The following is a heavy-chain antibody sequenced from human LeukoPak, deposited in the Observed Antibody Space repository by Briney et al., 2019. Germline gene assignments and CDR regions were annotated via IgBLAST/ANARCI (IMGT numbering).Heavy chain of an antibody. D-gene: IGHD6-19*01. V-gene: IGHV3-30*03. CDR3: ARDRWLVRDAFDF. CDR2: ISYDRSDK. J-gene: IGHJ3*01. Sequence: PGGSLRLSCAASGFTFRSYGMHWVRQTPGKGLEWVAFISYDRSDKYYADSVKGRFTISRDNSKNTLYLQMNSLRAEDTAVYYCARDRWLVRDAFDFWGQGTMVTVSS. CDR1: GFTFRSYG.